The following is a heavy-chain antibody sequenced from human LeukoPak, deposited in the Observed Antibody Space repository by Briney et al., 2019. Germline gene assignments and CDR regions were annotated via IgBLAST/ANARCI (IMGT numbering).Heavy chain of an antibody. Sequence: SETLSLTCAVYGGSFSGYYWSWIRQPPGKGLEWIGEINHSGSTNYNPSLESRVTISVDTSKNQFSLKLSSVTAADTAVYYCARGDSSGYYFPHFDYWGQGTLVTVSS. CDR2: INHSGST. CDR1: GGSFSGYY. D-gene: IGHD3-22*01. CDR3: ARGDSSGYYFPHFDY. J-gene: IGHJ4*02. V-gene: IGHV4-34*01.